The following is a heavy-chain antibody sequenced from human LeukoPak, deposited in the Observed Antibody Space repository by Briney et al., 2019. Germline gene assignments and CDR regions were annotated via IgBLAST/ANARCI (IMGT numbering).Heavy chain of an antibody. Sequence: GGSLRLSCAASGFTFINYAMTWVRQAPGKGLEWVGRIKSKTDGGTTDYAAPVKGRFTISRDDSKNTLYLQMNSLKTEDTAVYYCTTSTVTTLGLENWGQGTLVTVSS. D-gene: IGHD4-17*01. V-gene: IGHV3-15*01. J-gene: IGHJ4*02. CDR1: GFTFINYA. CDR3: TTSTVTTLGLEN. CDR2: IKSKTDGGTT.